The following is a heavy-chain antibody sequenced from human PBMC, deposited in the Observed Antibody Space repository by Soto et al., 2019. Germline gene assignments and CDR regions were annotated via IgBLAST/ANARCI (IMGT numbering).Heavy chain of an antibody. D-gene: IGHD2-2*01. CDR2: ISYDGSNK. CDR3: AKNKRYCTSTTCPPYYGMDV. J-gene: IGHJ6*02. Sequence: PGGSLRLSCAASGFTFSSYGMHWVRQAPGKGLEWVAVISYDGSNKYFADSVKGRFTISRDNSNNMLYLQMNGLRGDDTAVYYCAKNKRYCTSTTCPPYYGMDVWGQGTTVTVS. CDR1: GFTFSSYG. V-gene: IGHV3-30*18.